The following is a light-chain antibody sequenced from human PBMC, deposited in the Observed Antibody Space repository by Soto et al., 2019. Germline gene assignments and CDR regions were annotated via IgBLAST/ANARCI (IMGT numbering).Light chain of an antibody. CDR1: QSVGSSY. J-gene: IGKJ1*01. Sequence: EIVLTQSPGTLSLSPGERATLSCRASQSVGSSYLAWYQQKPGQAPRLLIYAASNRATGIPDRFSGSGSGTDFTLTITSLEPEDFAVYYCQQRGNSPPTFGQGTKVDIK. CDR2: AAS. CDR3: QQRGNSPPT. V-gene: IGKV3-20*01.